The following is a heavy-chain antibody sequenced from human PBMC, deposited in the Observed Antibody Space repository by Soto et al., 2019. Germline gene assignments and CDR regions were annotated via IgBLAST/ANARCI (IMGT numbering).Heavy chain of an antibody. V-gene: IGHV4-31*11. J-gene: IGHJ4*02. CDR3: ARLRDYYHSSGYPQGFYFDY. D-gene: IGHD3-22*01. Sequence: QVQLQESGPGLVNPSQTLALTCDVSGGSINSAAYYWSWVRQRPGKGLEWIGHIFYRGGAYYNGYLKTRLAISVDTSKNQFSLKLHSVTAADTAVYYCARLRDYYHSSGYPQGFYFDYWGQGTLVTVSS. CDR2: IFYRGGA. CDR1: GGSINSAAYY.